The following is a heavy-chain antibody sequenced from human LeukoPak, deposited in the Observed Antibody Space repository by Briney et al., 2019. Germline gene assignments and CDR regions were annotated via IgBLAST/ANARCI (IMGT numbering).Heavy chain of an antibody. Sequence: PSETLSLTCAVSGGSISSSNWWSWVRQPPGKGLEWIGEIYHSGSTNYNPSLKSRVTISVDKSKNQFSLKLSSVTAADAAVYYCARWFGESGGYMDVWGKGTTVTISS. V-gene: IGHV4-4*02. J-gene: IGHJ6*03. CDR2: IYHSGST. CDR3: ARWFGESGGYMDV. D-gene: IGHD3-10*01. CDR1: GGSISSSNW.